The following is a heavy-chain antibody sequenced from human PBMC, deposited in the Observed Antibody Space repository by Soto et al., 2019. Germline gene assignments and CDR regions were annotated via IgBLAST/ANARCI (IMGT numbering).Heavy chain of an antibody. CDR2: ISSSSSYI. CDR3: ARALSQLPYLY. J-gene: IGHJ4*02. Sequence: PGGSLRLCCAASGFTFSSYSMNGVRQAPGKGLEWVSSISSSSSYIYYADSVKGRFTISRDNAKNSLYLQMNSLRAEDTAVYYCARALSQLPYLYWGQGTLVTVSS. V-gene: IGHV3-21*01. CDR1: GFTFSSYS. D-gene: IGHD2-2*01.